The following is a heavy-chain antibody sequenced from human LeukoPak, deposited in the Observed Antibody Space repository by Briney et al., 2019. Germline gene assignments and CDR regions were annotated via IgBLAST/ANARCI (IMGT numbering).Heavy chain of an antibody. CDR2: IYYSGST. D-gene: IGHD2-2*01. V-gene: IGHV4-30-4*08. CDR3: ARALPALDDYYYYYMDV. J-gene: IGHJ6*03. CDR1: GGSISSGDYY. Sequence: SETLSLTCTVSGGSISSGDYYWSWIRQPPGKGLEWIGYIYYSGSTYYNPSLKSRVTISVDTSKNQFSLKLSSVTAADTAVYYCARALPALDDYYYYYMDVWGKGTTVTVSS.